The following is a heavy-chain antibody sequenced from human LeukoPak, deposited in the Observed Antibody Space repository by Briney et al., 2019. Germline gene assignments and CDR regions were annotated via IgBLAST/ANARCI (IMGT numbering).Heavy chain of an antibody. V-gene: IGHV3-30*18. D-gene: IGHD2-21*02. CDR3: AKDRVTRFDY. Sequence: GGSLRLSCAASGFTFSSHWMHWVRQAPGKGLEWVAVISYDGSNKYYADSVKGRFTISRDNSKNTLYLQMNSLRAEDTAVYYCAKDRVTRFDYWGQGTLVTVSS. CDR1: GFTFSSHW. CDR2: ISYDGSNK. J-gene: IGHJ4*02.